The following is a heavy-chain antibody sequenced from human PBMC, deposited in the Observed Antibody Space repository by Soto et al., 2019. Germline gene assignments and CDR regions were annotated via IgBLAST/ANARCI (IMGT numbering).Heavy chain of an antibody. CDR2: TYYSSIWYT. V-gene: IGHV6-1*01. D-gene: IGHD3-10*01. Sequence: QVQLQQSGPGLVKPSQTLSLTCAISGDSVSSNSAAWNWIRQSPSRGLEWLGRTYYSSIWYTDFGLSVKGRITISPDTSKNQVSLQLNSVTAEDTAVYYCARNHYGSEKGSYYSSFDNWGQGILVTVSS. CDR3: ARNHYGSEKGSYYSSFDN. J-gene: IGHJ4*02. CDR1: GDSVSSNSAA.